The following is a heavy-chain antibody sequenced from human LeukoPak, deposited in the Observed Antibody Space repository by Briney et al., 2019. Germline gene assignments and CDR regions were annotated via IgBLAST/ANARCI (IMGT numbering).Heavy chain of an antibody. V-gene: IGHV3-53*01. J-gene: IGHJ4*02. CDR2: IYSGGST. Sequence: GGSLRLSCAASGLTVSSNYMSWVRQAPGKRLEWVSLIYSGGSTYYADSVKGRFTISRDNSKNTLYLQMNSLSAEDTAVYYCARTFVSGDGYKVGYFDYWGQGTLVTVSS. D-gene: IGHD5-24*01. CDR3: ARTFVSGDGYKVGYFDY. CDR1: GLTVSSNY.